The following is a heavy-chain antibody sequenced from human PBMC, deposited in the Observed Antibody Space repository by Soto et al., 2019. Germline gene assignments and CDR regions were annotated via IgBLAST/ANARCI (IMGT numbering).Heavy chain of an antibody. CDR1: GFTFSSYA. J-gene: IGHJ6*02. D-gene: IGHD6-19*01. V-gene: IGHV3-23*01. Sequence: EVQLLESGGGLVQPGGSLRLSCAASGFTFSSYAMSWVRQAPGKGLEWVSAISGSGGSTYYADSVKGRFTISRDNSKNTLYLQMNSLRAEDTAVYYCAKDSGYSSGWYVGYYYGIDVWGQGTTVTVSS. CDR2: ISGSGGST. CDR3: AKDSGYSSGWYVGYYYGIDV.